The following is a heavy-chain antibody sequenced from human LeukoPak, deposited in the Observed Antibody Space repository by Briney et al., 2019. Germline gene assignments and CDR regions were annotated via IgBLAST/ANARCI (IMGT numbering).Heavy chain of an antibody. CDR3: AELGITMIGGV. CDR2: ISSSGSTI. CDR1: KFTFSNYA. V-gene: IGHV3-48*03. J-gene: IGHJ6*04. Sequence: GGSLRLSCAASKFTFSNYAMTWVRQAPGKGLEWVSYISSSGSTIYYADSVKGRFTISRDNAKNSLYLQMNSLRAEDTAVYYCAELGITMIGGVWGKGTTVTISS. D-gene: IGHD3-10*02.